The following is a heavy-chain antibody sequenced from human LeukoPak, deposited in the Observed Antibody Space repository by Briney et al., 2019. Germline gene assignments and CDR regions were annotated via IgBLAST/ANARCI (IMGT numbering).Heavy chain of an antibody. V-gene: IGHV3-23*01. D-gene: IGHD3-22*01. J-gene: IGHJ4*02. CDR3: AKVLTYYYDSSGYLDY. CDR1: GFTFSSYA. Sequence: GGSLRLSCAASGFTFSSYAMSWVRQAPGKGLEWVSAISGSGGSTYYADSVKGRFTISRDNSKNTLYLQMNSLRAEDTAVYYCAKVLTYYYDSSGYLDYWGQGTLVTVSS. CDR2: ISGSGGST.